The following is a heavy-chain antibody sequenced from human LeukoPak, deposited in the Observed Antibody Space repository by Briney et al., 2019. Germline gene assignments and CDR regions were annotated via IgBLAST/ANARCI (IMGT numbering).Heavy chain of an antibody. CDR2: IYYSGST. CDR1: GGSISSGGYY. V-gene: IGHV4-31*03. J-gene: IGHJ4*02. D-gene: IGHD2-2*01. CDR3: ARERPAAYFDY. Sequence: SETLSLTCTVSGGSISSGGYYWSWIRQHPGKGLEWIGYIYYSGSTYYNPSLKSRVTISVDTSKNQFSLKLSSMTAADTAVYYCARERPAAYFDYWGQGTLVTVSS.